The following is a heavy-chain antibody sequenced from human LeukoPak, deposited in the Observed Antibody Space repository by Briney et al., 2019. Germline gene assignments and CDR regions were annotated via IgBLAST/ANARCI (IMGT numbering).Heavy chain of an antibody. CDR2: INPNNGDT. CDR3: AKSGSLILGAFDI. CDR1: GYTFTGYY. Sequence: ASVKVSCKASGYTFTGYYMHWVRQAPGQGLEWMGRINPNNGDTNYAQKFQDRITMTRDTSISTAYMELSSLRSEDTAVYYCAKSGSLILGAFDIWGQGTMVTVSS. V-gene: IGHV1-2*06. D-gene: IGHD1-26*01. J-gene: IGHJ3*02.